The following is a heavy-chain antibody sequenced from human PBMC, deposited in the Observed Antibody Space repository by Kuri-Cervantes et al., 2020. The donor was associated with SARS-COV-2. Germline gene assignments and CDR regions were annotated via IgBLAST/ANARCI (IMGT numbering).Heavy chain of an antibody. J-gene: IGHJ4*02. CDR2: IYHSGST. CDR1: GGSISSGGYS. Sequence: SETRSLTGAVSGGSISSGGYSWSWIRQPPGKGLEWIGYIYHSGSTYYNPSLKSRVTISVDRSKNQFSLKLSSVTAADTAVYYCATVKWSSGWYYFDYWGQGTLVTVSS. CDR3: ATVKWSSGWYYFDY. V-gene: IGHV4-30-2*01. D-gene: IGHD6-19*01.